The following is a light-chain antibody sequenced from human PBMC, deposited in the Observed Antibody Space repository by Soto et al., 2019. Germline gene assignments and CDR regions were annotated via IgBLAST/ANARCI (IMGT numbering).Light chain of an antibody. CDR1: QSISSY. J-gene: IGKJ2*01. Sequence: DIQMTPSPSSLSASVGERVTITCRASQSISSYLNWYQQKPGKAPKLLIYAASSLQSGVPSRFSGSGSGTDFTLTISTLQPEDFATYYCQHSYSTPRTFGQGTKLEIK. CDR3: QHSYSTPRT. V-gene: IGKV1-39*01. CDR2: AAS.